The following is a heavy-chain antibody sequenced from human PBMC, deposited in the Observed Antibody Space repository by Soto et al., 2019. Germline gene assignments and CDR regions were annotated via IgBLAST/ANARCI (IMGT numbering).Heavy chain of an antibody. CDR2: IYYSGST. J-gene: IGHJ4*02. CDR1: GGSISSSSYY. V-gene: IGHV4-39*01. Sequence: SETLSLTCTVSGGSISSSSYYWGWIRQPPGKGLEWIGSIYYSGSTYYNPSLKSRVTVYVDTSKNQFSLKLSSVTAADTAVYYCAGRVGDYDSSGYFDYWGQGTLVTVSS. D-gene: IGHD3-22*01. CDR3: AGRVGDYDSSGYFDY.